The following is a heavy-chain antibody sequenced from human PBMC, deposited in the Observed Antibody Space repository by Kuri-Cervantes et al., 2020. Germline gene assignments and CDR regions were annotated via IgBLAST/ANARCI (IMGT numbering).Heavy chain of an antibody. CDR3: AKDSLDYDILTGFGIWFDP. V-gene: IGHV3-23*01. CDR1: GFTFSSYS. CDR2: ISGSGGST. J-gene: IGHJ5*02. Sequence: GESLKISCAASGFTFSSYSMNWVRQAPGKGLEWVSAISGSGGSTYYADSVKGRFTISRDNSKNTLYLQMNSLRAEDTAVYYCAKDSLDYDILTGFGIWFDPWGQGTLVTVSS. D-gene: IGHD3-9*01.